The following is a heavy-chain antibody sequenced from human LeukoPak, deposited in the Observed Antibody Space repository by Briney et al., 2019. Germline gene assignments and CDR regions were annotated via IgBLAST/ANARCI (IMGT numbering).Heavy chain of an antibody. CDR1: GYTFTGYY. D-gene: IGHD3-10*01. V-gene: IGHV1-2*02. CDR2: INPNSGGT. Sequence: ASVKVSCKASGYTFTGYYMHWVRQAPGQGLEWMGWINPNSGGTNYAQKFQGRVTMTRDTSISTAYMELSRLRSDDTAVYYCASARSYGSGSYYNDAFDIWGQGTMVTVSS. CDR3: ASARSYGSGSYYNDAFDI. J-gene: IGHJ3*02.